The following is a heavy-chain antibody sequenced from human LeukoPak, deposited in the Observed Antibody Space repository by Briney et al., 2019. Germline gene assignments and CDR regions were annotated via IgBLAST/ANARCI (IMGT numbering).Heavy chain of an antibody. CDR1: GGSISSSSYY. Sequence: PSETLSLTCTVSGGSISSSSYYWGWIRQPAGKGLEWIGRIYTSGSTNYNPSLKSRVTISVDTSKNQFSLKLSSVTAADTAVYYCARGELGYDAFDIWGQGTMVTVSS. J-gene: IGHJ3*02. D-gene: IGHD7-27*01. CDR2: IYTSGST. V-gene: IGHV4-61*02. CDR3: ARGELGYDAFDI.